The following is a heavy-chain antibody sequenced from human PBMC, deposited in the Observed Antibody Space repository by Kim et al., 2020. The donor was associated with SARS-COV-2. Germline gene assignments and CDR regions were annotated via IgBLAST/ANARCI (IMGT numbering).Heavy chain of an antibody. CDR3: ARGPHSKDCSSTSCYSQLWYFDL. Sequence: SVKVSCKASGGTFSSYAISWVRQAPGQGLEWMGGIIPIFGTANYAQKFQGRVTITADESTSTAYMELSSLRSEDTAVYYCARGPHSKDCSSTSCYSQLWYFDLCGRGTLVTVSS. CDR1: GGTFSSYA. D-gene: IGHD2-2*02. CDR2: IIPIFGTA. J-gene: IGHJ2*01. V-gene: IGHV1-69*13.